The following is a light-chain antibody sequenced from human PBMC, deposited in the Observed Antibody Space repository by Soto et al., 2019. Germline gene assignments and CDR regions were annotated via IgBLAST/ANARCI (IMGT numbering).Light chain of an antibody. CDR3: QQYKNRTIT. CDR1: PRVSSS. CDR2: GXS. Sequence: EIGMTQSPAPLSVPPGERATLSXRAIPRVSSSLAPYPQKNGXAPRXXXAGXSSRATGSPDRFSGSGSETDFTRTISSLQSEDFAVYYCQQYKNRTITFGGGTKVDIK. J-gene: IGKJ4*01. V-gene: IGKV3D-15*01.